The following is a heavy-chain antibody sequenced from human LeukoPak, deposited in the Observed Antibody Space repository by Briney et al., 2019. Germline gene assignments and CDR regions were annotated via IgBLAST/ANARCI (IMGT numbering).Heavy chain of an antibody. J-gene: IGHJ4*02. Sequence: PGGSLRLSCAASGMTFSNHWMHWVRQAPGGGLVGGSLIKTDGRTTNYADPVKGRYTSSQDHGTSPQDTPMYRLRAEDTAIYYCTAGPSYGYEWWGQGTDVTDSS. V-gene: IGHV3-74*01. CDR2: IKTDGRTT. CDR3: TAGPSYGYEW. D-gene: IGHD3-16*01. CDR1: GMTFSNHW.